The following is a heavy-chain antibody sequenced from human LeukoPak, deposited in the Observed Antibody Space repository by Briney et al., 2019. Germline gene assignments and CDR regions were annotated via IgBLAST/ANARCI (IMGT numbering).Heavy chain of an antibody. CDR3: ARGVSYYYDSSGYDY. D-gene: IGHD3-22*01. V-gene: IGHV4-39*07. CDR2: INHSGST. CDR1: GGSISSSYYY. Sequence: SETLSLTCTVSGGSISSSYYYWGWIRQPPGKGLEWIGEINHSGSTNYNPSLKSRVTISVDTSKNQFSLKLSSVTAADTAVYYCARGVSYYYDSSGYDYWGQGTLVTVSS. J-gene: IGHJ4*02.